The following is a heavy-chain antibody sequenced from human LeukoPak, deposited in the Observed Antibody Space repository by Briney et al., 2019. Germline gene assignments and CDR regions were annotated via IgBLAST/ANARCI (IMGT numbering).Heavy chain of an antibody. CDR3: ARGSVAGTNWFDP. D-gene: IGHD6-19*01. J-gene: IGHJ5*02. CDR2: INPNSGGT. CDR1: GYTFTGYY. V-gene: IGHV1-2*02. Sequence: ASVKVSCKASGYTFTGYYMHWVRQAPGQGLEWMGWINPNSGGTNYAQKFQGRVTMTRDTSISTAYMELSRLRSDDTAVYCCARGSVAGTNWFDPWGQGTLVTVSS.